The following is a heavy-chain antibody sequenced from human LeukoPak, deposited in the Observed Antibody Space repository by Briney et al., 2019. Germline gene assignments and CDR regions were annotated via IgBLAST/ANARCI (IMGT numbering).Heavy chain of an antibody. CDR2: IYYSGST. Sequence: PSETLSLTCTVSGGSISSSSYFCRWIRQPPAKGLEWIGCIYYSGSTYYNPSLKSRVTTSVDTSKNQFSLKLSSVTAADTAVYYCARDSDIVGASYFDYWGQGTLVTVSS. CDR1: GGSISSSSYF. V-gene: IGHV4-39*07. J-gene: IGHJ4*02. D-gene: IGHD1-26*01. CDR3: ARDSDIVGASYFDY.